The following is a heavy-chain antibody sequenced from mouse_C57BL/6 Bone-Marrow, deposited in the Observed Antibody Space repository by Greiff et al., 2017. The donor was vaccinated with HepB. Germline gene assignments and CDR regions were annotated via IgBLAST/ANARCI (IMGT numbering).Heavy chain of an antibody. CDR1: GYTFTSYW. CDR2: IDPSDSYT. J-gene: IGHJ4*01. CDR3: ARGSYLYYYAMDY. V-gene: IGHV1-69*01. Sequence: QVQLQQPGAELVMPGASVKLSCKASGYTFTSYWMHWVKQRPGQGLEWIGEIDPSDSYTNYNQKVKGKSTLTVDKSSSTAYMQLSSLTSEDSAVYYCARGSYLYYYAMDYWGQGTSVTVSS. D-gene: IGHD1-1*02.